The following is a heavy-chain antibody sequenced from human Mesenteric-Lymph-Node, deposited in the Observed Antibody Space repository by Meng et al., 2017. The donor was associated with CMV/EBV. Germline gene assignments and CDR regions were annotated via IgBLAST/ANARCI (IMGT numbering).Heavy chain of an antibody. CDR1: GFTFSSYE. CDR3: APYQGYYPY. D-gene: IGHD2-15*01. V-gene: IGHV3-48*03. J-gene: IGHJ4*02. CDR2: ISSSGSTI. Sequence: GESLKISCAASGFTFSSYEMNWVRQAPGKGLEWVSYISSSGSTIYYADSVKGRFTISRDNSRNTLSLQMNSLRVDDTAMYYCAPYQGYYPYWGQGALVTVSS.